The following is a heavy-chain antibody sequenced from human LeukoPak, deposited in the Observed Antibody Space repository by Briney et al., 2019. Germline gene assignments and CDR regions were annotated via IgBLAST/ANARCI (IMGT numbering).Heavy chain of an antibody. CDR2: IFATGST. CDR3: ARDSGYCDTTSCSDLLGY. V-gene: IGHV4-59*01. Sequence: SETLSLTCTVSGGSKSNAYWTWVRQPPGKGLEWLGYIFATGSTEYNPSLKSRLTMSIDPSQSHFSLRLTSVTAADTAVYFCARDSGYCDTTSCSDLLGYWGQGILVTVSS. D-gene: IGHD2-2*01. CDR1: GGSKSNAY. J-gene: IGHJ4*02.